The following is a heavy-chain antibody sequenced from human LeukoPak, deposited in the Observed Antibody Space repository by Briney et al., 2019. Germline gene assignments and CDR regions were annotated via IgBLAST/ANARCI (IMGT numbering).Heavy chain of an antibody. Sequence: AASVKVSCKASGYTFTGYYMHWVRQAPGQGLEWMGWINPNSGGTNYAQKFQGRVTMTRDTSINTAFMELSGLRSDDTAAYYCARDSSPLYSTAWYTWGQGTLVTVSS. CDR3: ARDSSPLYSTAWYT. V-gene: IGHV1-2*02. J-gene: IGHJ5*02. CDR1: GYTFTGYY. CDR2: INPNSGGT. D-gene: IGHD6-19*01.